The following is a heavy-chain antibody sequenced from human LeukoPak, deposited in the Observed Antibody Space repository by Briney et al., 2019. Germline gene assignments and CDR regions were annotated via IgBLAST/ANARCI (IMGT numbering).Heavy chain of an antibody. CDR2: INPNSGGT. Sequence: GASVKVSCKASGYTFTGYYMHWVRQAPGQGFEWMGWINPNSGGTNYAQKFQGRVTMTRDTSISTAYMELSRLRSDDTAVYYCARDDYGSGSRIDYWGQGTLVTVSS. J-gene: IGHJ4*02. D-gene: IGHD3-10*01. CDR3: ARDDYGSGSRIDY. CDR1: GYTFTGYY. V-gene: IGHV1-2*02.